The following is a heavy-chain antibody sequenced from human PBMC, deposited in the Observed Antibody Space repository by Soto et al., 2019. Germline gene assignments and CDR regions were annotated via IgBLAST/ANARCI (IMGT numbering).Heavy chain of an antibody. CDR2: ISAYNGNT. V-gene: IGHV1-18*01. D-gene: IGHD6-25*01. CDR3: ARDLAAALIDH. CDR1: GYTFTSYG. J-gene: IGHJ4*02. Sequence: QVQLVQSGAEVKKPGASVKVSCKASGYTFTSYGISWVRQAPGQGLEWMGWISAYNGNTKYAKKLQGRVTRTTNTPTSTAYMERRSLRSEDTAVYYCARDLAAALIDHWGQGTLVTVSS.